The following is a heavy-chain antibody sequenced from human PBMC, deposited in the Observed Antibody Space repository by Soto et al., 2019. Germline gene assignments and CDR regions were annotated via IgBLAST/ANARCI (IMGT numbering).Heavy chain of an antibody. CDR2: IIPILGIA. V-gene: IGHV1-69*02. CDR1: GGTFSSYT. CDR3: ARVDVRGWFDP. Sequence: QVQLVQSGAEVTKPGSSVKVSCKASGGTFSSYTISWVRQAPGQGLEWMGRIIPILGIANYAQKFQGRVTITADKSTSTAYMELSSLRSEDTAVYYCARVDVRGWFDPWGQGTLVTVSS. D-gene: IGHD3-16*01. J-gene: IGHJ5*02.